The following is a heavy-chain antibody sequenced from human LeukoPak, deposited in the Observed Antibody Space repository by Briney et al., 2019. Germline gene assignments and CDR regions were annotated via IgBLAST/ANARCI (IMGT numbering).Heavy chain of an antibody. CDR2: IHPNSGDT. V-gene: IGHV1-2*02. CDR3: AIHTGTNSFFDF. Sequence: EASVTVSCKASGCTFIGYYMHWVRQAPGQGLEWMGWIHPNSGDTNYAQSFQGRVTMTRDTSINTAHMERSRLRANDTAIYFCAIHTGTNSFFDFWSQGTLVTVSS. J-gene: IGHJ4*02. D-gene: IGHD3-10*01. CDR1: GCTFIGYY.